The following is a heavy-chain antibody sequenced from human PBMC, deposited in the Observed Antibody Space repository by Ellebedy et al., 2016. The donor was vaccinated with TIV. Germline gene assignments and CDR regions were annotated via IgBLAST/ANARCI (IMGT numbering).Heavy chain of an antibody. V-gene: IGHV3-66*01. D-gene: IGHD1-1*01. CDR1: EFSVRTYY. Sequence: GGSLRLSCAASEFSVRTYYMTWVRQAPGKGLEWVSVIHGGGSAYYADSVRGRFTISRDNSKNAIYLQMNSLRTEDTAVFYCARIRGGTGQYGMDVWGQGTTVTVSS. J-gene: IGHJ6*02. CDR2: IHGGGSA. CDR3: ARIRGGTGQYGMDV.